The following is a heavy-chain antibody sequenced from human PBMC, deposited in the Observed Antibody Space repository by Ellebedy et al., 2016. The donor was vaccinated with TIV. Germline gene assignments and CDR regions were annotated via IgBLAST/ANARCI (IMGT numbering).Heavy chain of an antibody. J-gene: IGHJ2*01. V-gene: IGHV4-39*01. D-gene: IGHD2-8*01. CDR2: LYYSGST. CDR3: SGRDYCNNGVCYRSNSNDWYFDL. CDR1: GGSISISTYY. Sequence: MPGGSLRLSCTVSGGSISISTYYWGWIRQPPGTGLEWIGSLYYSGSTYYNPSLKSRVTISVDTSKNQFSLKLSSVTAAETAVYYCSGRDYCNNGVCYRSNSNDWYFDLWGRGTLVTVSS.